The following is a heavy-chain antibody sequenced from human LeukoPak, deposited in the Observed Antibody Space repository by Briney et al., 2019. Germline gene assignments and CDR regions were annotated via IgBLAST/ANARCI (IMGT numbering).Heavy chain of an antibody. CDR2: ISGSGATT. CDR3: AITLEDYYYGMDV. J-gene: IGHJ6*02. V-gene: IGHV3-23*01. CDR1: GFTFSNYA. Sequence: GGSLRLSCAASGFTFSNYAMSWVRQAPGKGLEWVSVISGSGATTDHADSVMGRFTISRDNSKNTLYLQMNSLRAEDTAVYYCAITLEDYYYGMDVWGQGTTVTVSS.